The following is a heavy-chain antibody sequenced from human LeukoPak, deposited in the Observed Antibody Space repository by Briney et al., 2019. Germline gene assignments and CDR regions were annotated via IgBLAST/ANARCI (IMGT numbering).Heavy chain of an antibody. CDR2: INHSGST. V-gene: IGHV4-34*01. D-gene: IGHD4-23*01. CDR1: GGSFSGYY. J-gene: IGHJ5*02. CDR3: GRLHLSSGGGTPLADA. Sequence: SETLSLTCAVYGGSFSGYYWSWIRQPPGKGLEWIGEINHSGSTNYTPSPKSRVTISVNTSKNQFSLMLSSVTAADTAGYYCGRLHLSSGGGTPLADAWGEGTWSPPP.